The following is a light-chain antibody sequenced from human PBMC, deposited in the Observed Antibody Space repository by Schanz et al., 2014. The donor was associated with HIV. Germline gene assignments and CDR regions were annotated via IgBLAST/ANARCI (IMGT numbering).Light chain of an antibody. CDR3: QQYAVSSWT. V-gene: IGKV1-5*03. CDR1: QSITNY. CDR2: KAS. Sequence: DIQMTQSPSSLSASVGDRVTITCRTSQSITNYLNWYQQKPGKAPKLLIYKASSLESGVPSRFSGSGSGTEFTLTISSLQPDDFATYYCQQYAVSSWTFGQGTRVQSK. J-gene: IGKJ1*01.